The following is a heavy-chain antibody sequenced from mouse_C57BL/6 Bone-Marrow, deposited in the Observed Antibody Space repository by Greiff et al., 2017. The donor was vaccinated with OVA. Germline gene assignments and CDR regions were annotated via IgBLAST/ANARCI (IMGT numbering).Heavy chain of an antibody. CDR1: GYTFTSYW. V-gene: IGHV1-72*01. Sequence: QVQLQQPGAELVKPGASVTLSCKASGYTFTSYWMHWVKQRPGRGLEWIGRIDPNSGGTKYNEKFKSKATLTVDKPSSTAYMQLSSLTSEESAVYYCALITTVVARYFDVWGTGTTVTVSS. CDR3: ALITTVVARYFDV. D-gene: IGHD1-1*01. J-gene: IGHJ1*03. CDR2: IDPNSGGT.